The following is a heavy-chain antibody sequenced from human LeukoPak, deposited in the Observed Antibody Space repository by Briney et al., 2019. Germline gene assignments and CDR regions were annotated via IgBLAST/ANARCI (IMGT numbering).Heavy chain of an antibody. Sequence: GRSLRLSCAASGFTFDDYAMHWVRQAPGKGLEWVSGISWNSGSIGYADSVKGRFTISRDNAKNSLYLQMNSLRAEDTALYYCAKARDGYIRAWADYWGQGTLVTVSS. V-gene: IGHV3-9*01. CDR3: AKARDGYIRAWADY. J-gene: IGHJ4*02. D-gene: IGHD5-24*01. CDR2: ISWNSGSI. CDR1: GFTFDDYA.